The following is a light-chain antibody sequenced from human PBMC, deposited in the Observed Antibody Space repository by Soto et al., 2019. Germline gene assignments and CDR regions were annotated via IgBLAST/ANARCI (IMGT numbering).Light chain of an antibody. V-gene: IGLV2-14*01. Sequence: QSALTQPASVSGSPGQSITISCTGTSSDVGGYNYVSWYQQHPGKAPKLMIYEVSNRPSGVSNRFSGSKSGNTASLTISGLQDEDEADYYCSSYTSSSISYVVFGGGTKLTVL. CDR2: EVS. CDR3: SSYTSSSISYVV. CDR1: SSDVGGYNY. J-gene: IGLJ2*01.